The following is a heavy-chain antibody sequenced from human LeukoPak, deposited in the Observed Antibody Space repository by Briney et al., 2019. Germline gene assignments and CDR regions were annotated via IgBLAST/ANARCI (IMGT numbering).Heavy chain of an antibody. D-gene: IGHD1-26*01. CDR1: GGSISSSSYY. V-gene: IGHV4-39*01. CDR3: ARLVSIVGATGQLNFDY. Sequence: SETLSLTCTVSGGSISSSSYYWGWIRHPPGKGLEWIGSIYYSGSTYYNPSLKSRVTISADTSKNQFSLKLSSVTAADTAVYYCARLVSIVGATGQLNFDYWGQGTLVTVSS. J-gene: IGHJ4*02. CDR2: IYYSGST.